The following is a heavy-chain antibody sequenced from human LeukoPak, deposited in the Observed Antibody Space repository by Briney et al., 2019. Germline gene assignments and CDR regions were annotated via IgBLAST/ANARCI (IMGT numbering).Heavy chain of an antibody. CDR3: ARGGSYDYVWGSYRLFDY. CDR2: INHSGST. D-gene: IGHD3-16*02. V-gene: IGHV4-34*01. CDR1: GGSFSGYY. Sequence: SETLSLTCAVYGGSFSGYYWCWIRQPPGKGLEWIGEINHSGSTNYNPSLKSRVTISVDTSKNQFSLKLSSVTAADTAVYYCARGGSYDYVWGSYRLFDYWGQGTLVTVSS. J-gene: IGHJ4*02.